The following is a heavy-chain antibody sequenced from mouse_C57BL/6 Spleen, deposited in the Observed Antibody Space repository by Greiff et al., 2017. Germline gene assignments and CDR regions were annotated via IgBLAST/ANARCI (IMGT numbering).Heavy chain of an antibody. CDR2: IYPGGGYT. V-gene: IGHV1-63*01. D-gene: IGHD2-13*01. CDR1: GYTFTNYW. J-gene: IGHJ4*01. Sequence: QVQLQQSGAELVRPGTSVTMSCKASGYTFTNYWMGWAKQRPGHGLEWIGDIYPGGGYTNYNQKFKGKGTWTADKSSSTAYMQFSSLTSEDSAIYYCARWGDSYAMDYWGQGTSVTVSS. CDR3: ARWGDSYAMDY.